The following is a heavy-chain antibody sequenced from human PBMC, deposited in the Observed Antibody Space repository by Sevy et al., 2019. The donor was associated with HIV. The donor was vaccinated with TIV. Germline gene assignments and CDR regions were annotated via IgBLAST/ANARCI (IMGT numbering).Heavy chain of an antibody. J-gene: IGHJ3*02. CDR2: SSSSGSSI. Sequence: GGSLRLSCAASGFTFSSYEMNWVRQAPGKGLEWLSYSSSSGSSIYYADSVKGRFTISRDNAKNSLYLQMNSLRAEDTAVYYCARGGRRIDVYNRKDAFDIWGQGTMVAVSS. CDR3: ARGGRRIDVYNRKDAFDI. CDR1: GFTFSSYE. D-gene: IGHD1-1*01. V-gene: IGHV3-48*03.